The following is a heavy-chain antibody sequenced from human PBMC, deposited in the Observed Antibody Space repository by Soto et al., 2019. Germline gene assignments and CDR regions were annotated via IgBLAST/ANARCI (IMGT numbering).Heavy chain of an antibody. D-gene: IGHD6-19*01. V-gene: IGHV4-34*01. CDR2: INHSGST. J-gene: IGHJ4*02. CDR3: ARGPPVAGTDIDF. CDR1: GGSFSGYY. Sequence: SETLSLTCAVYGGSFSGYYWSWIRQPPGKGLEWIGEINHSGSTNYNPSLKSRVTISVDTSKNQFSLKLSSVTAADTAVYYCARGPPVAGTDIDFWGQGTLVTVSS.